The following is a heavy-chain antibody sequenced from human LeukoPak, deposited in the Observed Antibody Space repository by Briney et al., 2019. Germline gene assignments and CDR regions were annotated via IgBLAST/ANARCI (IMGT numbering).Heavy chain of an antibody. CDR2: INHSGST. CDR3: AREPYPYWYLDL. J-gene: IGHJ2*01. Sequence: SETLSLTCAVYGGSFSGYYWSWIRRPPGKGLEWIGEINHSGSTNYNPSLKSRVTISVDTSKNQFSLKLSSVTAADTAVYYCAREPYPYWYLDLWGRGTLVTVSS. V-gene: IGHV4-34*01. CDR1: GGSFSGYY.